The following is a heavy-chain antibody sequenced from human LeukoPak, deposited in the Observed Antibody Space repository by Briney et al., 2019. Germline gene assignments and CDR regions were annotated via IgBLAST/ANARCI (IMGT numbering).Heavy chain of an antibody. CDR1: GFTFSSYS. J-gene: IGHJ4*02. CDR2: ISSSSSYI. CDR3: ARDRMTVADY. Sequence: GGSLRLSCAASGFTFSSYSMNWVRQAPGKGLEWVSSISSSSSYIYYADSVKGRFTISRDNAKDSLYLQMNSLRAEDTAVYYCARDRMTVADYWGQGTLVTVSP. D-gene: IGHD6-19*01. V-gene: IGHV3-21*01.